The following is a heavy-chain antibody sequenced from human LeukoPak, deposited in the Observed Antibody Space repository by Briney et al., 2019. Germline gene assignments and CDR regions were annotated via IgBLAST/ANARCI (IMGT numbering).Heavy chain of an antibody. CDR1: GTTMSSSRFF. V-gene: IGHV4-39*01. CDR2: TYFSGRA. Sequence: PSETLSLTCTVFGTTMSSSRFFWRSLRQAPGKGLQWIGNTYFSGRAYYSPSLQSRITISVDTSTNQLPLNLTSVTAADTAVYYCAILVVPSLRGAFHVWGQGTMVTVSS. D-gene: IGHD2-15*01. J-gene: IGHJ3*01. CDR3: AILVVPSLRGAFHV.